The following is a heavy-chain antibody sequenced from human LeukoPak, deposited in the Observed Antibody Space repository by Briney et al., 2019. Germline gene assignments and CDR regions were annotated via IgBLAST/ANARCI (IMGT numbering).Heavy chain of an antibody. V-gene: IGHV4-59*01. CDR3: ARSQGAYFDY. J-gene: IGHJ4*02. CDR1: GDSISRYY. CDR2: ISYSGST. Sequence: SETLSLTCTVSGDSISRYYWSWIRQPPGKGPECIGYISYSGSTNYNPSLKRRVTISLDTSKNHFSLKLTSVTAADTAVFYCARSQGAYFDYWGQGILVTVSS.